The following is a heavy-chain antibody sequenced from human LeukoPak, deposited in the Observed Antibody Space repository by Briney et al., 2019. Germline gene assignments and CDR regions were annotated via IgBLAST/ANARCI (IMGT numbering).Heavy chain of an antibody. CDR2: NCYSGST. Sequence: PSETLSLTCTVSGGSIRGSSYYWGWIRQPPGKGLEWVGSNCYSGSTYHHPSLKSRVTISVNTSKNQCSLKLSPVTAADTAVYYCARVYSSSPIFSYYFYYMDVWGKGTTVTVSS. CDR1: GGSIRGSSYY. V-gene: IGHV4-39*07. D-gene: IGHD6-6*01. J-gene: IGHJ6*03. CDR3: ARVYSSSPIFSYYFYYMDV.